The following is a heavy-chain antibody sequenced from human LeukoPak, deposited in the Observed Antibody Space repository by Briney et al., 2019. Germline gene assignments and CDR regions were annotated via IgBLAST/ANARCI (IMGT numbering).Heavy chain of an antibody. CDR2: IYYIGTT. Sequence: SETLSLTCTVSGGSISRYYWSWIRQPPGKGLEWIGYIYYIGTTNYNPSLKSRVTISVHTSKNQFSLSLSSVTAADTAVYYCARQILGTTLYFDYWGQGTLVTVSS. V-gene: IGHV4-59*08. CDR3: ARQILGTTLYFDY. J-gene: IGHJ4*02. D-gene: IGHD1-26*01. CDR1: GGSISRYY.